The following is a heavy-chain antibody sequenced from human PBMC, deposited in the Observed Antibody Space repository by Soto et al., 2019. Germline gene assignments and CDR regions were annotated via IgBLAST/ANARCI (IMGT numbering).Heavy chain of an antibody. CDR2: IVPMLGTT. CDR3: AGVSWGDYSFE. CDR1: VGNFNSDI. D-gene: IGHD4-4*01. Sequence: QAQVVQSGAEMKKPGSSLTVACKTYVGNFNSDIINWVRQAPGQGLEWMGGIVPMLGTTVYAQKFRGRVTLTADESTSTAHMELRRLQSEDTADYYCAGVSWGDYSFEWGQGTLVTVSS. J-gene: IGHJ4*02. V-gene: IGHV1-69*12.